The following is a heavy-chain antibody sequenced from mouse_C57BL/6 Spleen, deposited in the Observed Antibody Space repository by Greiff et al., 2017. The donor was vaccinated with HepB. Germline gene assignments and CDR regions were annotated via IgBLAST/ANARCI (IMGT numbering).Heavy chain of an antibody. Sequence: QVQLKQPGAELVKPGASVKLSCKASGYTFTSYWMHWVKQRPGQGLEWIGMIHPNSGSTNYNEKFKSKATLTVDKSSSTAYMQLSSLTSEDSAVYYCARILSTIRYYFDYWGQGTTLTVSS. CDR2: IHPNSGST. V-gene: IGHV1-64*01. CDR3: ARILSTIRYYFDY. J-gene: IGHJ2*01. D-gene: IGHD2-1*01. CDR1: GYTFTSYW.